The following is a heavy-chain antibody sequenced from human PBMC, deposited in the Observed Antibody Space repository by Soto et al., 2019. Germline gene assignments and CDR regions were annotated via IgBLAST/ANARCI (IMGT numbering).Heavy chain of an antibody. CDR2: IKSKTDGGTT. CDR1: GFTFSNAW. Sequence: GGSLRLSCAASGFTFSNAWMSWVRQAPGKGLEWVGRIKSKTDGGTTDYAAPVKGRFTISRDDSKHTLYLQMNSLKTEDTAVYYCTTPPDTAMALPGDYWGQGTLVTVSA. CDR3: TTPPDTAMALPGDY. D-gene: IGHD5-18*01. J-gene: IGHJ4*02. V-gene: IGHV3-15*01.